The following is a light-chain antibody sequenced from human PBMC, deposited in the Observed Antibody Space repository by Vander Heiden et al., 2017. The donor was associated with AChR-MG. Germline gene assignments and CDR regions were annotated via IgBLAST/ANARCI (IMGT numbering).Light chain of an antibody. CDR3: QSADSSGTNWV. CDR2: KDS. V-gene: IGLV3-25*02. J-gene: IGLJ3*02. CDR1: ALPKHY. Sequence: SYELTQPPSVSVSPGQTARITCSGDALPKHYAYWYQQKPGQAPVLVIYKDSERPSGIPERFSGSSSGTTVTLTISGVQAEEEADYYCQSADSSGTNWVFGGGTKLTVL.